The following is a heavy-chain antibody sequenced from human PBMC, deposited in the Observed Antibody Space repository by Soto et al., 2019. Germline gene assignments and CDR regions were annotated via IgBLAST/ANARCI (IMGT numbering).Heavy chain of an antibody. CDR3: ARDRFYSGLDV. Sequence: QVQLQESGPGLVKPSETLSLNCTVSGGSVSSAGYYWSWIRQPPGKGLEWIGHISYSGTTNYNPSLKSRITISVDTSKNQFSLKLSSLTAADTAVYYCARDRFYSGLDVWGQGTTVTVSS. CDR1: GGSVSSAGYY. CDR2: ISYSGTT. V-gene: IGHV4-61*08. J-gene: IGHJ6*02.